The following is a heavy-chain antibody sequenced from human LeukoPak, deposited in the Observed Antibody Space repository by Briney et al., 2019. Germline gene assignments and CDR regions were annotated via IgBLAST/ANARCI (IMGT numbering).Heavy chain of an antibody. CDR2: FDPEDGET. V-gene: IGHV1-24*01. CDR3: AHCGGDCSRGIDY. Sequence: ASVKVSCKVSGYTLTELSMHWVRQAPGKGLEWMGGFDPEDGETIYAQKFQGRVTITADKSTSTAYMELSSLRSEDTAVYYCAHCGGDCSRGIDYWGQGTLVTVSS. CDR1: GYTLTELS. J-gene: IGHJ4*02. D-gene: IGHD2-21*02.